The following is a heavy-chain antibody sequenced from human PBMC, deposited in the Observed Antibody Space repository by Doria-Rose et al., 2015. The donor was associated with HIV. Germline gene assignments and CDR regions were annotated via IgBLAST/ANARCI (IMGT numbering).Heavy chain of an antibody. D-gene: IGHD4-17*01. CDR2: ISFAGSNE. J-gene: IGHJ4*02. CDR1: GFTFSGHA. Sequence: QVQLVQSGRGVIQPGRSLRLSCAASGFTFSGHAIHWVRQAPGKGLECVAVISFAGSNEYYVDSVTGRFTISRDNSKNTLYLQMNNLRAEDTAVYYCARDRDYGDYTGYFDYWGQGTLVTVSS. V-gene: IGHV3-30-3*01. CDR3: ARDRDYGDYTGYFDY.